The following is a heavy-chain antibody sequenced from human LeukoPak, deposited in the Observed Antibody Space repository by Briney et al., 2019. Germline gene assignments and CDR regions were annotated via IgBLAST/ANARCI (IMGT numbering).Heavy chain of an antibody. V-gene: IGHV3-23*01. D-gene: IGHD3-10*01. CDR2: ISGSGGST. CDR1: GFTFSSYA. J-gene: IGHJ4*02. CDR3: AKGLRGSGSYYGAFDY. Sequence: GGSLRLSCAASGFTFSSYAMSWVRQAPGKGLEGVSAISGSGGSTYYADSVKGRFTISRDNSKNTLYLQMNSLRAEDTAVYYCAKGLRGSGSYYGAFDYWGQGTLVTVSS.